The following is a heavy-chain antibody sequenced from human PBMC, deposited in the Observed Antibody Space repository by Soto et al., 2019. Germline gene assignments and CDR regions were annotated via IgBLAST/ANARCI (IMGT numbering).Heavy chain of an antibody. CDR2: IERDDDDK. D-gene: IGHD1-20*01. Sequence: SGPTLVNPTETLTLTCTFSGFSLTSPGMCVSWIRQPPGKALEWLALIERDDDDKYYSTSLKTRLTISKDTRKDQVVLTMANMDPADTGTYYCARSIRGPRRFNGMDVWGQGTTVTVSS. V-gene: IGHV2-70*13. CDR1: GFSLTSPGMC. CDR3: ARSIRGPRRFNGMDV. J-gene: IGHJ6*02.